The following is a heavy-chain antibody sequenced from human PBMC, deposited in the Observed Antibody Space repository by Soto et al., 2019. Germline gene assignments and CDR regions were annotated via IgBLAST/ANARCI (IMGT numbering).Heavy chain of an antibody. J-gene: IGHJ6*02. CDR1: GFTFTNYA. CDR3: ARGMSDLWGGYQETAQLCMDV. CDR2: IAADGNSE. V-gene: IGHV3-30-3*01. D-gene: IGHD3-3*01. Sequence: QVQLVESGGGVVQPGRSLRLSCAASGFTFTNYALHWVRQAPGKGLEWVAVIAADGNSESHADTVKGRFTISRDNSKNTLYLQMITLSAEKTALYYCARGMSDLWGGYQETAQLCMDVWGRGTTITVSS.